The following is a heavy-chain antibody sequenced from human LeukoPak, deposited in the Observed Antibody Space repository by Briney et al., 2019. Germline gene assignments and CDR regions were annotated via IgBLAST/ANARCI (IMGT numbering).Heavy chain of an antibody. CDR1: GYTFTSYA. CDR2: INAGNGNT. V-gene: IGHV1-3*01. J-gene: IGHJ4*02. D-gene: IGHD1-26*01. Sequence: ASVKVSCKASGYTFTSYAMHWVRQAPGQRLEWMGWINAGNGNTKYSQKLQGRVTITRDTSASTAYMELSSLRSEDTAVYYCARADSGSYSGGFDYWGQGTLVTVSS. CDR3: ARADSGSYSGGFDY.